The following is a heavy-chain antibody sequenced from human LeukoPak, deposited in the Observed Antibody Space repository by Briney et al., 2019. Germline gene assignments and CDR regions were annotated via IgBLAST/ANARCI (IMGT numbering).Heavy chain of an antibody. J-gene: IGHJ4*02. V-gene: IGHV4-59*01. CDR1: GGSISSYY. D-gene: IGHD3-22*01. CDR3: ARYYDSSGFLHYFDY. Sequence: KPSETLSLTCTVSGGSISSYYWSWIRQPPGKGLEWIGYIYHSGSTYYNPSLKSRVTISVDRSKNQFSLKLSSVTAADTAVYYCARYYDSSGFLHYFDYWGQGTLVTVSS. CDR2: IYHSGST.